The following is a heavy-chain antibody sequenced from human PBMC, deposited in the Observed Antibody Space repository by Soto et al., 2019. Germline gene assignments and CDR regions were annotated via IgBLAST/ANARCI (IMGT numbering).Heavy chain of an antibody. V-gene: IGHV3-15*01. J-gene: IGHJ5*02. CDR2: IKSKTDGGTT. D-gene: IGHD2-2*03. CDR1: GFTFSNAW. CDR3: TTLDIVVVPAANAWWFDP. Sequence: GGSLRLSCAASGFTFSNAWMSWVRQAPGKGLEWVGRIKSKTDGGTTDYAAPVKGRFTISRDDSKNTLYLQTNSLKTEDTAVYYCTTLDIVVVPAANAWWFDPWGQGTLVTVSS.